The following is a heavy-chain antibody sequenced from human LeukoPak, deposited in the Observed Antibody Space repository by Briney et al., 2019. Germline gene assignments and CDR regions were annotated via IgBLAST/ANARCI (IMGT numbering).Heavy chain of an antibody. CDR1: GFTFTSSA. Sequence: SVTVSCKASGFTFTSSAMQWVRQARGQRLEWIGWIVVGSGNTNYAQKFQERVTITRDMSTSTAYMELSSLRSEDTAVYYCAANGPPGWSNFDYWGQGTLVTISS. J-gene: IGHJ4*02. V-gene: IGHV1-58*02. CDR3: AANGPPGWSNFDY. CDR2: IVVGSGNT. D-gene: IGHD6-19*01.